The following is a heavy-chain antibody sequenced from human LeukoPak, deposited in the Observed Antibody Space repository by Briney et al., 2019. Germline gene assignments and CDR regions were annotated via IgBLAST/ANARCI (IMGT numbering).Heavy chain of an antibody. CDR3: AKGAARLSLFTSFDY. D-gene: IGHD3-16*01. CDR2: ISWNSGSI. V-gene: IGHV3-9*03. CDR1: GFTFDDYA. J-gene: IGHJ4*02. Sequence: GGSLRLSCAASGFTFDDYAMHWVRQAPGKGLEWVSGISWNSGSIGYADSAKGRFTISRDNAKNSLYLQMNSLRPEDMALYYCAKGAARLSLFTSFDYWGQGTLVIVSS.